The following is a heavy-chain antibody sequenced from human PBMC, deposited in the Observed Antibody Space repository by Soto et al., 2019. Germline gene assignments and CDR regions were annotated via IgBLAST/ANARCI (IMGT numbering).Heavy chain of an antibody. CDR1: GYTFTSYG. CDR2: ISAYNGNT. D-gene: IGHD6-13*01. Sequence: QVQLVQSGAEVKKPGASVKVSCKASGYTFTSYGISWVRQAPGQGLEWMGWISAYNGNTNYAQKVQGRVTMPTDTSPSTAYMELRSLRSDDTAVYYCARCALTPARATEIAAADKGGMDVWGQGTTVTVSS. J-gene: IGHJ6*02. CDR3: ARCALTPARATEIAAADKGGMDV. V-gene: IGHV1-18*01.